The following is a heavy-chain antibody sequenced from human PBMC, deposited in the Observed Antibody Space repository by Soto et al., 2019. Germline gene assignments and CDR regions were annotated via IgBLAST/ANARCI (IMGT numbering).Heavy chain of an antibody. Sequence: QLQLQESGPGLVKPSETLSLTCTVSGGSVSSSSYYWGWVRQPPGKGLEWIGSVYYSGSTYYNPSLDSRVSITVDKSKNQCSLMLMSLSAADTVVYYCGRLEGLATISCYFDYWGQGALVTVSS. CDR1: GGSVSSSSYY. V-gene: IGHV4-39*01. CDR2: VYYSGST. D-gene: IGHD3-9*01. J-gene: IGHJ4*02. CDR3: GRLEGLATISCYFDY.